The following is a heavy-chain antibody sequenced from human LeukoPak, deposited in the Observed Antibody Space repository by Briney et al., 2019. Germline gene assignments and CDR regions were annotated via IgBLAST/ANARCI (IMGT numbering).Heavy chain of an antibody. Sequence: QSGRSLRLSCAASGFTFSNYGMNWVRQAPGKGLEWVSGISGSGGNTYYADCVKGRFTISRDNSKNTLYLQMNSLRAEDTAVYYCAKDRRAGSYDYWGQGTLVTVSS. CDR3: AKDRRAGSYDY. V-gene: IGHV3-23*01. D-gene: IGHD3-10*01. J-gene: IGHJ4*02. CDR2: ISGSGGNT. CDR1: GFTFSNYG.